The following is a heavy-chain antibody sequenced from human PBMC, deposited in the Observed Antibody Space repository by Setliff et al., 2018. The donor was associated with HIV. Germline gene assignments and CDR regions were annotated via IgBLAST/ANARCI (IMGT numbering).Heavy chain of an antibody. J-gene: IGHJ4*02. Sequence: SETLSLTCAVYGGSFGDQFWNWIRQSPGKGLEWIGEIHHGGGTKYDPSLKSRVTVSLDMSKNQFSLKLNSLTAADTGVYYCATFFVSTATTQDYWGQGTLVTVSS. D-gene: IGHD4-17*01. V-gene: IGHV4-34*01. CDR2: IHHGGGT. CDR3: ATFFVSTATTQDY. CDR1: GGSFGDQF.